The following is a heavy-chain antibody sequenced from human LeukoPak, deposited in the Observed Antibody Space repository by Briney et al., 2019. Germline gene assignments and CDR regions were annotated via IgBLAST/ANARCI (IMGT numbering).Heavy chain of an antibody. V-gene: IGHV3-66*01. D-gene: IGHD3/OR15-3a*01. Sequence: PGGSLRLSCAGSGFTVGPNYMTWVRQAPGKGLEWVSVIYSGGSTYYADSVEGRFTISRDNSKNTLYLQMNSLRAEDTAVYYCARDSVIYGYWGQGTLVPVSS. J-gene: IGHJ4*02. CDR1: GFTVGPNY. CDR3: ARDSVIYGY. CDR2: IYSGGST.